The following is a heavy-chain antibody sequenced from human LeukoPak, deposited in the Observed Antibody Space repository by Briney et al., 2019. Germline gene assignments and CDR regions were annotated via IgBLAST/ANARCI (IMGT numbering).Heavy chain of an antibody. D-gene: IGHD3-3*01. J-gene: IGHJ4*02. CDR3: ARVSAFGVVLDY. CDR1: GVSISSGGYY. Sequence: SQTLSLTCTVSGVSISSGGYYWSWIRQHPGKGLEWIGYIYYSGSTYYNPSLKSRVTISVDTSKNQFSLKLSSVTAADTAVYYCARVSAFGVVLDYWGQGTLVTGSS. CDR2: IYYSGST. V-gene: IGHV4-31*03.